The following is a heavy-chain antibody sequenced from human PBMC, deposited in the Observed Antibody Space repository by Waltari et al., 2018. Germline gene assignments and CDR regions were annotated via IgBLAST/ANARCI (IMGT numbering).Heavy chain of an antibody. Sequence: QVQLVQSGAEVKKPGSSVKVSCKASGGTFNNYAISWLRQAHGQGLEWMGGIIPLLHTSNYAQKFQGRFTITADGSTSTAYMELSGLRSEDTAVYFCARVGGSYLGVDYFYYNMDVWGQGTSVTVSS. D-gene: IGHD1-26*01. CDR2: IIPLLHTS. J-gene: IGHJ6*02. CDR3: ARVGGSYLGVDYFYYNMDV. CDR1: GGTFNNYA. V-gene: IGHV1-69*01.